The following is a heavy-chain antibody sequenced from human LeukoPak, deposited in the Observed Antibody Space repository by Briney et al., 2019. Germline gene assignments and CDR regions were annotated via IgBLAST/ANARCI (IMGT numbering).Heavy chain of an antibody. CDR1: GFTFSSYA. Sequence: GGSLRLSCAASGFTFSSYAMSWVRQAPGKGLEWVANIKKDGSEKYYVDSVKGRFTISRDNAKNSLYLQMNSLRAEDTAVYFCARGLYSSTTYYFDYWGQGTLVTVSS. D-gene: IGHD6-13*01. CDR3: ARGLYSSTTYYFDY. V-gene: IGHV3-7*03. CDR2: IKKDGSEK. J-gene: IGHJ4*02.